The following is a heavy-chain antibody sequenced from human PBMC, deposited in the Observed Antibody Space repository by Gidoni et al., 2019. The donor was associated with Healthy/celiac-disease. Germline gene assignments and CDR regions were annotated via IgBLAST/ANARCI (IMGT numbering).Heavy chain of an antibody. V-gene: IGHV4-34*01. J-gene: IGHJ3*02. Sequence: QVQLQQWGAGLLKTSETLSLTCAVYGGSLRGYYWSWIRQPAGKGLERIVEINHSGITNYNPSLKSRVTISVYTSKNQFSLKLRSVTAADTAVYYFARDYGDFPQPCAFDISGHVLMATFSS. D-gene: IGHD4-17*01. CDR2: INHSGIT. CDR1: GGSLRGYY. CDR3: ARDYGDFPQPCAFDI.